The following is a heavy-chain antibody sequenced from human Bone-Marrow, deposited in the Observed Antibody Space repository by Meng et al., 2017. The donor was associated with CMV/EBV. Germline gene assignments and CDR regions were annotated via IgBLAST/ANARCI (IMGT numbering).Heavy chain of an antibody. CDR2: LSTDGSIT. J-gene: IGHJ6*02. Sequence: GGSLRLSCAASGFTFSGYWMHWVRQAPGKGLVWVSGLSTDGSITRYADSVKGRFTISRDNAKNTLALQMNSLRAEDTAVYYCARDIRPLYYYYYGMDVWGQGITVTVSS. CDR1: GFTFSGYW. D-gene: IGHD2-2*02. V-gene: IGHV3-74*01. CDR3: ARDIRPLYYYYYGMDV.